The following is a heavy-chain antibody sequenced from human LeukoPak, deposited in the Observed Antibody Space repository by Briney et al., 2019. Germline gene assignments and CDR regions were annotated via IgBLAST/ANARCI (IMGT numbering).Heavy chain of an antibody. CDR2: IYYSGST. Sequence: PSETLSLSCTVSGGSISSSSYYWGWIRQPPGKGLEWIGYIYYSGSTNYNPSLKSRVTISVDTSKNQFSLKLSSVTAADTAVYYCARHLYGDFKYYYYYGMDVWGQGTTVTVSS. D-gene: IGHD4-17*01. J-gene: IGHJ6*02. CDR1: GGSISSSSYY. CDR3: ARHLYGDFKYYYYYGMDV. V-gene: IGHV4-61*05.